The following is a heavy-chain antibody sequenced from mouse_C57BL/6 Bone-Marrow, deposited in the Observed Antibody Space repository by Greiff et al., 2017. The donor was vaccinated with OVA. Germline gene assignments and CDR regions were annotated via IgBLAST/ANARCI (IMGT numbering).Heavy chain of an antibody. CDR1: GYTFTSYW. D-gene: IGHD2-1*01. CDR2: IHPNSGSS. V-gene: IGHV1-64*01. J-gene: IGHJ2*01. CDR3: ARSQYGNYFDY. Sequence: VQLQQPGAELVKPGASVKLSCKASGYTFTSYWMHWVKQRPGQGLEWIGMIHPNSGSSNYNEKFKSKATLTVDKSSSTAYMQLSSLTSEDSAVYYCARSQYGNYFDYWGQGTTLTVSS.